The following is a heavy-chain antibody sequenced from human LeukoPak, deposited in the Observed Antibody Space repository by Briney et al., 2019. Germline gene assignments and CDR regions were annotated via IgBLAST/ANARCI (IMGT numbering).Heavy chain of an antibody. Sequence: PGGSLRLSCAASGFTFSNARMYWVRQAPGKGLERVSYISFSGSNVHYADSVKGRFTTSRDNSKSTLFLQMNSLRPEDTAVYYCAKPTTGSPTAAGLDYWGQGTLVTVSS. D-gene: IGHD1-1*01. CDR2: ISFSGSNV. J-gene: IGHJ4*02. CDR1: GFTFSNAR. CDR3: AKPTTGSPTAAGLDY. V-gene: IGHV3-30*02.